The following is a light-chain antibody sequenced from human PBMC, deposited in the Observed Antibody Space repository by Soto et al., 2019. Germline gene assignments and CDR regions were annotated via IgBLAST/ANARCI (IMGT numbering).Light chain of an antibody. CDR1: NSDIGSYNY. Sequence: QSALTQPASVSGSPGQSITISCTGTNSDIGSYNYVSWYQQHPGKAPKLIIYAVRDRPSGVSSRFSSSKSGNTASLTISGLQAEDEADYYCTSYTTSGTLFGTGTKLTVL. J-gene: IGLJ1*01. CDR3: TSYTTSGTL. V-gene: IGLV2-14*01. CDR2: AVR.